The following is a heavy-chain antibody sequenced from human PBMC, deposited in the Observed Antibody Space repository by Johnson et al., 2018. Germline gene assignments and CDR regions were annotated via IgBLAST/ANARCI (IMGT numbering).Heavy chain of an antibody. CDR3: VREGDSYGLEAVDI. D-gene: IGHD5-18*01. V-gene: IGHV4-61*02. Sequence: QVQLQESGPGLVKPSQTLSLTCIVSGGFVSSDGYYWNWIRQPAGKGPEWLGRIYASGNTDYAPSLKRRVAISMDKSKNQFSLRLSSVTAADSAVYYCVREGDSYGLEAVDIWGQWTMVTVSS. CDR2: IYASGNT. J-gene: IGHJ3*02. CDR1: GGFVSSDGYY.